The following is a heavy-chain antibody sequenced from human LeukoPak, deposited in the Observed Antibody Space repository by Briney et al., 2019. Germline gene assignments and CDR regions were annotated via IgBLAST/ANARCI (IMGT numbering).Heavy chain of an antibody. CDR2: TSHRSKWEN. CDR3: VRDRLWAFYY. D-gene: IGHD1-26*01. V-gene: IGHV6-1*01. Sequence: SQTLSLTCVISGDSISSTSVAWNWIRQSPSRGFDWLAMTSHRSKWENDYAESVKSRTSINPNTSKNQVSLRLNSVTPEDTAVYYCVRDRLWAFYYWGQGTLVTVSS. CDR1: GDSISSTSVA. J-gene: IGHJ4*02.